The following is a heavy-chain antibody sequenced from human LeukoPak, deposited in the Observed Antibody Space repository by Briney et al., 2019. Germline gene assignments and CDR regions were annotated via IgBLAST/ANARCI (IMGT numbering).Heavy chain of an antibody. D-gene: IGHD6-13*01. CDR2: INHSGST. V-gene: IGHV4-34*01. Sequence: SETLSLTCAVYGGSFSGYYGSWIRHPPGKGREWIGEINHSGSTNYNPSLKSRVTISVDTSKNQFSLKLSSVTAADTAVYYCASAFFGAAAGTLFDYWGQGTLVTVSS. J-gene: IGHJ4*02. CDR1: GGSFSGYY. CDR3: ASAFFGAAAGTLFDY.